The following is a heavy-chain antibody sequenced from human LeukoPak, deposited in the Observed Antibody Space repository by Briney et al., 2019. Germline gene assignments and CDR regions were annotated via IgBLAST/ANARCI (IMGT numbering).Heavy chain of an antibody. CDR2: INSDGSST. V-gene: IGHV3-74*01. J-gene: IGHJ4*02. CDR1: GFTFSSYR. D-gene: IGHD6-19*01. Sequence: GGSLRLSCAASGFTFSSYRMHWVRQAPGKGLVWVSRINSDGSSTDYADSVKGRFTISRDNAKNTLYLQMNSLRAEDTAVYYCARIGYSNGWYYSDYWGQGTLVTVSS. CDR3: ARIGYSNGWYYSDY.